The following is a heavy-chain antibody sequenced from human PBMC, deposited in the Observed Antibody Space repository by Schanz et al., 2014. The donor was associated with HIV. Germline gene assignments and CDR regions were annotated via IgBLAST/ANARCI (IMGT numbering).Heavy chain of an antibody. CDR1: GFTFSSSG. CDR3: ARDVSHDSSGHYSDYYYGMDV. CDR2: MWYDESHK. J-gene: IGHJ6*02. V-gene: IGHV3-33*01. D-gene: IGHD3-22*01. Sequence: VQLVESGGGLVQPGRSLRLSCTASGFTFSSSGMHWVRQAPGKGLEWVAAMWYDESHKGYADSVKGRFTISRDNSKNTLYLQMNSLRAEDTAVYYCARDVSHDSSGHYSDYYYGMDVWGQGTTVTVSS.